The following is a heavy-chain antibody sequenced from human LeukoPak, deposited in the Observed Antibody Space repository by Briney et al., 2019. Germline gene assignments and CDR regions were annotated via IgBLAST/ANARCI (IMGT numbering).Heavy chain of an antibody. D-gene: IGHD3-10*01. CDR1: GYTLTTYW. J-gene: IGHJ4*02. CDR2: IYPGDADDT. Sequence: GESLKISCKGSGYTLTTYWIGWVRQMPGKGPEWMGIIYPGDADDTRYSPSFQGQVTISADKTISTAYLQWSSLKASDTAMYYCARLNYYGSGASRTYYFDYWGQGTLVTVSS. CDR3: ARLNYYGSGASRTYYFDY. V-gene: IGHV5-51*01.